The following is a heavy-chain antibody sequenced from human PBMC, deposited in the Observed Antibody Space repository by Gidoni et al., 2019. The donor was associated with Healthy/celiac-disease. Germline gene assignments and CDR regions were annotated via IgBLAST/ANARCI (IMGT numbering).Heavy chain of an antibody. D-gene: IGHD6-13*01. CDR2: IKPNRGGT. J-gene: IGHJ2*01. CDR3: ARDVLGNWYFDL. V-gene: IGHV1-2*02. Sequence: QVQLVQSGAEVKKPGASVKVSCKASGYTFTGYYMHWVRQAPGQGLEWMGWIKPNRGGTNYAQKFQGRVTMTRDTSISTAYMELSRLRSDDTAVYYCARDVLGNWYFDLWGRGTLVTVSS. CDR1: GYTFTGYY.